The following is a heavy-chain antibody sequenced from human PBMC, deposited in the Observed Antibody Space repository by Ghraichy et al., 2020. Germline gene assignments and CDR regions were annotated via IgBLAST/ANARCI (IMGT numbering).Heavy chain of an antibody. CDR2: IFSNDEK. CDR1: GFSLSNARMG. CDR3: ARIRRARIPVGATCWFDP. Sequence: SGPTLVKPTETLTLTCTVSGFSLSNARMGVSWIRQPPGKALEWLAHIFSNDEKSYSTSLKSRLTISKDTSKSQVVLTMTNMDPVDTATYYCARIRRARIPVGATCWFDPWGQGTLVTVSS. D-gene: IGHD1-26*01. J-gene: IGHJ5*02. V-gene: IGHV2-26*01.